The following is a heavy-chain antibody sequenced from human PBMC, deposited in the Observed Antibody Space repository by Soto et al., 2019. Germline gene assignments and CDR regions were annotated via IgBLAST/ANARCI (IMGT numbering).Heavy chain of an antibody. D-gene: IGHD4-4*01. CDR3: ARDYSNYYGMDV. CDR2: INAGNGNT. V-gene: IGHV1-3*01. Sequence: ASVKVSCKASGYTFTSYAMHWVRQAPGQRLEWMGWINAGNGNTKYSQKFQGRVTITRDTSASTAYMELSSLRSEDTAVYYCARDYSNYYGMDVWGQGTTVTVSS. J-gene: IGHJ6*02. CDR1: GYTFTSYA.